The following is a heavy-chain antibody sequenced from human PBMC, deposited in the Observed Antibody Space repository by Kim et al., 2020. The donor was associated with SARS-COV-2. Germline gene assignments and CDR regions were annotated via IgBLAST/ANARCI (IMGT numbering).Heavy chain of an antibody. CDR3: ASMAAAGTLI. Sequence: SETLSLTCTVSGGSISSSSYYWGWIRQPPGKGLEWIGSIYYSGSTYYNPSLKSRVTISVDTSKNQFSLKLSSVTAADTAVYYCASMAAAGTLIWGQGTLVTVSS. D-gene: IGHD6-13*01. CDR2: IYYSGST. J-gene: IGHJ4*02. CDR1: GGSISSSSYY. V-gene: IGHV4-39*01.